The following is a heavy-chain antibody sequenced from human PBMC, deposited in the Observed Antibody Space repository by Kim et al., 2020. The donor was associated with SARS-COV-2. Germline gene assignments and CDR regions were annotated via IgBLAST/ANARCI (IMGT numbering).Heavy chain of an antibody. J-gene: IGHJ5*02. Sequence: SLKSRVPISVDTSKNQCSLKLSSVTAADTAVYYCAREVGSIFGVVPQFDPWGQGTLVTVSS. V-gene: IGHV4-59*01. CDR3: AREVGSIFGVVPQFDP. D-gene: IGHD3-3*01.